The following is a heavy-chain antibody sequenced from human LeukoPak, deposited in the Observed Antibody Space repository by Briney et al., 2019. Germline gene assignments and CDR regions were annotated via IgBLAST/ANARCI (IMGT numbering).Heavy chain of an antibody. V-gene: IGHV4-61*02. CDR2: IYTSGST. J-gene: IGHJ6*03. CDR1: GGSISSGSYY. Sequence: SETLSLTCTVSGGSISSGSYYWSWIRQPAGKGLEWIGRIYTSGSTNYDPSLKSRVTISVDTSKNQFSLKLSSVTAADTAVYYCARIDFHNYYYYYMGVWGKGTTVTVSS. CDR3: ARIDFHNYYYYYMGV. D-gene: IGHD3-3*01.